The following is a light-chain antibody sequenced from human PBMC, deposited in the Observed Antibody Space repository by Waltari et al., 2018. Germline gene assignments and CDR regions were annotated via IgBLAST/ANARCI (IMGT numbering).Light chain of an antibody. CDR1: SGHGSYA. V-gene: IGLV4-69*01. CDR2: VNSDGSP. J-gene: IGLJ2*01. Sequence: QLVVTQSPSASASLGASVKLTCTLSSGHGSYAIAWHQQQPEKGPRFLLRVNSDGSPNKGDGFPYRFSGSSSGAERYLIIYSLQSGDEAYYYCQTWDTEIVVFGGGTKVTV. CDR3: QTWDTEIVV.